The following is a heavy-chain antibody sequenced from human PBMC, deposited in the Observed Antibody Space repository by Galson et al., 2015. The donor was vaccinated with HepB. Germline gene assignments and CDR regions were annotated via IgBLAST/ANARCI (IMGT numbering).Heavy chain of an antibody. CDR3: ASPYCSSTSCHKWAGAFDI. Sequence: SVKVSCKASGYTFTSYAMHWVRQAPGQRLEWMGWINAGNGNTKYSQKFQGRVTITRDTSASTAYMELSSLRSEDTAVYYCASPYCSSTSCHKWAGAFDIWGQGTMVTVSS. CDR2: INAGNGNT. J-gene: IGHJ3*02. CDR1: GYTFTSYA. V-gene: IGHV1-3*01. D-gene: IGHD2-2*02.